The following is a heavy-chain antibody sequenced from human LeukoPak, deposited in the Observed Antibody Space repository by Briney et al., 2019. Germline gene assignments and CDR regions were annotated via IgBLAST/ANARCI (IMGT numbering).Heavy chain of an antibody. J-gene: IGHJ4*02. Sequence: GGSLRLSCAASGFTFSSYDMHWVRQAPGKGREWVAVISYDGSIRYYADSVKGRFTISRDDSKNTLHLQMSSLRTEDTAVYYCARAYRVGSELDYWGQGTLVTVSS. CDR3: ARAYRVGSELDY. D-gene: IGHD6-25*01. V-gene: IGHV3-30-3*01. CDR1: GFTFSSYD. CDR2: ISYDGSIR.